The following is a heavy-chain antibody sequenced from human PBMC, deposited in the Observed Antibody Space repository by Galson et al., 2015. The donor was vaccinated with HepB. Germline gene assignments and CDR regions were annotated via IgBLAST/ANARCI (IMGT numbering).Heavy chain of an antibody. CDR1: GFTFSSYW. D-gene: IGHD6-13*01. V-gene: IGHV3-7*03. Sequence: SLRLSCAASGFTFSSYWMSWVRQAPGKGLEWVANIKQDGSEKYYVDSVKGRFTISRDNAKNSLYLQMNSLRAEDTAVYYCARPIIAAAENWFDPWGRGTLVTVSS. CDR3: ARPIIAAAENWFDP. J-gene: IGHJ5*02. CDR2: IKQDGSEK.